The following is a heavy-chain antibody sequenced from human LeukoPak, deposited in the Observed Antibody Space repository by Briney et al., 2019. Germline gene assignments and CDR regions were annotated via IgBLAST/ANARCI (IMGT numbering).Heavy chain of an antibody. CDR1: GFTFSGYW. J-gene: IGHJ3*02. CDR2: INTAGSST. CDR3: TREGTNAAFDI. Sequence: GGSLRLSCAASGFTFSGYWMHWVRQAPGKGLVWVSRINTAGSSTDYADSVKGRFTISRDNAKNTLYLQLNSLRAEDTAVYYCTREGTNAAFDIWGQGTVVIVSS. D-gene: IGHD3-10*01. V-gene: IGHV3-74*01.